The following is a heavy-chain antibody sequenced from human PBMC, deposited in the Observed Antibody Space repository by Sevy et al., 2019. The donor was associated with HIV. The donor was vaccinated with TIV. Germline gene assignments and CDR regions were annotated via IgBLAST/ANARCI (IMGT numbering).Heavy chain of an antibody. CDR3: AGENAWGRGYS. V-gene: IGHV4-59*08. D-gene: IGHD1-26*01. CDR2: IYYNGHI. CDR1: GGSITSLY. Sequence: SETLSLTCTVSGGSITSLYWNWIRQPPGKGLQWIANIYYNGHINYNPSLKSRVTLSLDTSKNQFSLRLSSVTAADTAMYYCAGENAWGRGYSWGQGTLVTVSS. J-gene: IGHJ4*02.